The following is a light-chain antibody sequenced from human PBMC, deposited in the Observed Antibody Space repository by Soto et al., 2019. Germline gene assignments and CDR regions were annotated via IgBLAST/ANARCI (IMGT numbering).Light chain of an antibody. CDR1: HDVSWN. Sequence: DIQMTQSPSSLSASVGDRVTIACQSSHDVSWNLNWFQQKPGEAPKLLIYDASNLERGVPSRFSGSGSGTDLTLTISSLQAEEVATYYCQQYSSMLSFGGGTEVDLK. CDR2: DAS. J-gene: IGKJ4*01. V-gene: IGKV1-33*01. CDR3: QQYSSMLS.